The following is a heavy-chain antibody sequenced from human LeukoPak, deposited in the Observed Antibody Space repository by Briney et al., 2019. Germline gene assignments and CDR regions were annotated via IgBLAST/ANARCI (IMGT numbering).Heavy chain of an antibody. CDR3: ARDMRGAATPLPLDWFDP. V-gene: IGHV3-33*01. D-gene: IGHD2-15*01. Sequence: GGSLRLSCAASGFTFSSYGMHWVRQAPGKGLEWVAVIWYDGSNKYYADSVKGRFTISRDNAKNSLYLQMNSLRGEDTAVYYCARDMRGAATPLPLDWFDPWGQGTLVTVSS. CDR1: GFTFSSYG. J-gene: IGHJ5*02. CDR2: IWYDGSNK.